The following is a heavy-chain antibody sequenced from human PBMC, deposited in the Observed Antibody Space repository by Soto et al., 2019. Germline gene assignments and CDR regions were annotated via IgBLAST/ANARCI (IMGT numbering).Heavy chain of an antibody. CDR2: ISYDGSNK. CDR1: GFTFSSYA. V-gene: IGHV3-30-3*01. J-gene: IGHJ4*02. Sequence: PGGSLRLSCAASGFTFSSYAMHWVRQAPGKGLEWVAVISYDGSNKYYADSVKGRFTISRDNSKNTLYLQMNSLRAEDTAVYYCARHHDSWGQGTLVTVSS. CDR3: ARHHDS.